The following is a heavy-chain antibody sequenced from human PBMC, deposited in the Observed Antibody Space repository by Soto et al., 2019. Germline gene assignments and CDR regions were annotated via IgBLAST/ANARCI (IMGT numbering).Heavy chain of an antibody. V-gene: IGHV3-23*01. D-gene: IGHD3-16*01. J-gene: IGHJ6*02. CDR1: GSTFGSYA. CDR2: ISRDGGTT. Sequence: EMQLLESGGGIEQPGGSLRLSCAASGSTFGSYALNWVRQAPGKGLEWVSAISRDGGTTFYADSVKGRFTISRDNSRNMVSLQMDSLRVEDTAVYYCAKGGFWVHYGLDVWGQGTTVTVSS. CDR3: AKGGFWVHYGLDV.